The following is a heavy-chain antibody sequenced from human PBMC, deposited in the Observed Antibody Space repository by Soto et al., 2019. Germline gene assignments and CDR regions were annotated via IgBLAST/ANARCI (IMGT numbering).Heavy chain of an antibody. CDR1: GFSFSRYS. Sequence: DVQLVESGGGLVQPGGSLRLSCEASGFSFSRYSMNWFRHAPGKGLEWLSYSSSTSSTIYYADSVKGRFTISRDNVKNSLYLQMISLRAEDTAMYYCTREAAIYNYDSSGYYMFWGQGTMVTVSP. CDR3: TREAAIYNYDSSGYYMF. CDR2: SSSTSSTI. D-gene: IGHD3-22*01. J-gene: IGHJ3*01. V-gene: IGHV3-48*01.